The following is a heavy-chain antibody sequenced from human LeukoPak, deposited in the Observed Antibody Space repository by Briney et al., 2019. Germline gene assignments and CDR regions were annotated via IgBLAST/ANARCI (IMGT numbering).Heavy chain of an antibody. V-gene: IGHV3-7*03. CDR2: IKQDGSER. J-gene: IGHJ4*02. D-gene: IGHD5-12*01. Sequence: GGSLRLSCAASGFTFSGFSMSWVRQSPTKGLEWVANIKQDGSERYYVDSVKGRFTISRDNAKDSLSLQMNSLRAEDTAVYYCAKAYSGYDQDFDYWGQGTLVTVSS. CDR3: AKAYSGYDQDFDY. CDR1: GFTFSGFS.